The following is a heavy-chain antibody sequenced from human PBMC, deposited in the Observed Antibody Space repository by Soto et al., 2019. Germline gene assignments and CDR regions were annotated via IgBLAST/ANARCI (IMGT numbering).Heavy chain of an antibody. CDR2: ISYDGSNK. CDR1: GFTFSSYA. D-gene: IGHD2-15*01. J-gene: IGHJ6*02. V-gene: IGHV3-30-3*01. CDR3: ARDRHIVVVVAAYYYYYGMDV. Sequence: GGSLRLSCAASGFTFSSYAMHWVRQAPGKGLEWVAVISYDGSNKYYADSVKGRFTISRDNSKNTLYLQMNSLRAEDTAVYYCARDRHIVVVVAAYYYYYGMDVWGQGTTVTVSS.